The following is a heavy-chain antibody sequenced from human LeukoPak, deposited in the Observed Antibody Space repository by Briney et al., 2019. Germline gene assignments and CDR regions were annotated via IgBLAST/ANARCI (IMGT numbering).Heavy chain of an antibody. V-gene: IGHV3-9*01. D-gene: IGHD3-10*01. CDR1: GLTLDDYA. Sequence: RGMSLTLSCAVSGLTLDDYAVQWVRHAPERAGEWCSDISWDGGSIGYADSVKSRFTISRDDAKNALYLQMNSLRAEDTALYYCAKGMPGSSSFDYWGQGTLVTVSS. CDR3: AKGMPGSSSFDY. J-gene: IGHJ4*02. CDR2: ISWDGGSI.